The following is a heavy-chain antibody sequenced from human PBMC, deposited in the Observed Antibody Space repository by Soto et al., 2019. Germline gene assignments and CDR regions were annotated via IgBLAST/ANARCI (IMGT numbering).Heavy chain of an antibody. CDR3: ARAKDWNAFAGDAFDI. V-gene: IGHV3-11*06. J-gene: IGHJ3*02. Sequence: GGSLRLSCAASGFTFSDYYMSWIRQAPGKGLEWVSYISSSSSYTNYADSVKGRFTISRDNAKNSLYLQMNSLRAEDTAVYYCARAKDWNAFAGDAFDIWGQGTMVTVSS. CDR1: GFTFSDYY. D-gene: IGHD1-1*01. CDR2: ISSSSSYT.